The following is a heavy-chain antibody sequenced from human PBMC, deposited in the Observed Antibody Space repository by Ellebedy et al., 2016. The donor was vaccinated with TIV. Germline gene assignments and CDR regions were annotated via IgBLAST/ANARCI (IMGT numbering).Heavy chain of an antibody. V-gene: IGHV3-7*03. CDR3: ARGGVVAGADF. Sequence: GESLKISCTASGFSFSNYWMHWVRQAPGQGLEWVASINQTGSAEYHVGSVKGRFTISRDNSKSSLYLQMNSLRADDTALYYCARGGVVAGADFWGQGTLVTVSS. D-gene: IGHD6-19*01. CDR1: GFSFSNYW. J-gene: IGHJ4*02. CDR2: INQTGSAE.